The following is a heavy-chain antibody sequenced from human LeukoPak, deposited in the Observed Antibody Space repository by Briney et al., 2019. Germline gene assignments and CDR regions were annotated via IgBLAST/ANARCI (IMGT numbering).Heavy chain of an antibody. J-gene: IGHJ4*02. V-gene: IGHV1-46*01. CDR2: INPSGGST. D-gene: IGHD3-9*01. CDR1: GYTFTSYY. CDR3: ARDRDTYYDILTGYSSYYFDY. Sequence: ASVKVSCKASGYTFTSYYMHWVRQAPGQGLEWMGIINPSGGSTSYAQKFQGRVTMTRDTSTSTGYMELRSLRSEDTAVYYCARDRDTYYDILTGYSSYYFDYWGQGTLVTVSS.